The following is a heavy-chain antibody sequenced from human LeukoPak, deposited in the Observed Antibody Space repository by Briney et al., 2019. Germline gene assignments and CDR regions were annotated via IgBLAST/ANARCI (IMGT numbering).Heavy chain of an antibody. Sequence: SETLSLTCAVYGGSFSGYYWSWIRQPAGKGLEYIGRIYSTGSTNYNPSLKSRVTMSVDTSKNQFSLNLSSVTAADTAVYYCARGRGYYDSSGYFNFWGQGTLVTVSS. V-gene: IGHV4-59*10. CDR1: GGSFSGYY. CDR3: ARGRGYYDSSGYFNF. D-gene: IGHD3-22*01. J-gene: IGHJ4*02. CDR2: IYSTGST.